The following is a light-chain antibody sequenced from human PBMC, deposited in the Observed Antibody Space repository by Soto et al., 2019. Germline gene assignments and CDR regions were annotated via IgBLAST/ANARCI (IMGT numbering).Light chain of an antibody. Sequence: QSALTQPPSASGSPGQSVTISCTGTSSDVGGYNYVSWYQQHPGKAPKLMIYEVSKRPSGVPDRFSGSKSGHTASLTVSGLQAEDEAEYYCSSYAGSNIVVFGGGSKLTLL. CDR1: SSDVGGYNY. CDR2: EVS. V-gene: IGLV2-8*01. J-gene: IGLJ2*01. CDR3: SSYAGSNIVV.